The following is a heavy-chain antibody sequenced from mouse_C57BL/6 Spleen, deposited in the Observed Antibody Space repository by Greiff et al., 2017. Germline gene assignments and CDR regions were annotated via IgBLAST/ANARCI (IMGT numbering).Heavy chain of an antibody. CDR1: GYTFTSYW. J-gene: IGHJ3*01. CDR3: AYGYFTWFAY. D-gene: IGHD2-2*01. V-gene: IGHV1-59*01. Sequence: VQLQQSGAELVRPGTSVKLSCKASGYTFTSYWMHWVKQRPGQGLEWIGVIDPSDSYTNYNQKFKGKATLTVDTSSSTAYMQLSSLTSEDSAVYYCAYGYFTWFAYWGQGTLVTVSA. CDR2: IDPSDSYT.